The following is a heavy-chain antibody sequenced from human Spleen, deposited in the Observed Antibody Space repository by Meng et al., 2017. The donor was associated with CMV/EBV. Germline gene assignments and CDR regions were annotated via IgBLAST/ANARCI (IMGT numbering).Heavy chain of an antibody. J-gene: IGHJ4*02. CDR2: INPNSGGT. CDR1: GYTFTGYY. V-gene: IGHV1-2*02. D-gene: IGHD2-2*01. Sequence: ASVKVSCKTSGYTFTGYYMHWVRQAPGQGLEWMGWINPNSGGTNYAQKFQGRVTMTRDSSIRTAYMELSRLRSDDTAVYYCAAAKRYCSSTSCYEWVGMFDYWGQGTLVTVSS. CDR3: AAAKRYCSSTSCYEWVGMFDY.